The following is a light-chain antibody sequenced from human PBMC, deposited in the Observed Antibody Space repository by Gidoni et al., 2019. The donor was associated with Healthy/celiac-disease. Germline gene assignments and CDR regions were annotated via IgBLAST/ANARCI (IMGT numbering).Light chain of an antibody. J-gene: IGKJ3*01. Sequence: EMQLTQYTSFLSVSVGVRVTITCRASQGMRSYLAWYQQQRGKAPKLLIYAASTMQRGVPARFSDIASAADFTLTISSLQPEDFATYYCQQLSSCPRTFGPGTKVEIK. CDR1: QGMRSY. V-gene: IGKV1-9*01. CDR3: QQLSSCPRT. CDR2: AAS.